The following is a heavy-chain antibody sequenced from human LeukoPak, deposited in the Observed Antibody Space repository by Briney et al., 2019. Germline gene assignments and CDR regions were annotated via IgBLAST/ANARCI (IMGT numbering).Heavy chain of an antibody. CDR2: ISYDGSNK. Sequence: QPGGSLRLSCAASGFTFSSYAMHWVRQAPGKGLEWVAVISYDGSNKYYADSVKGRFTISRDNSKNTLYLQMNSLRAEDTAVYYCARDPYSGSYYGMDVWGQGTTVTVSS. J-gene: IGHJ6*02. D-gene: IGHD1-26*01. V-gene: IGHV3-30-3*01. CDR1: GFTFSSYA. CDR3: ARDPYSGSYYGMDV.